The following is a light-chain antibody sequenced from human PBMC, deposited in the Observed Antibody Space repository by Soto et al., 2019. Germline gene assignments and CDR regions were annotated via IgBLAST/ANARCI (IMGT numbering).Light chain of an antibody. CDR3: QAWDSSNAWV. CDR1: KLGDKY. Sequence: SYELTQPPSVSVSPGQTASITCSGDKLGDKYACWYQQKPGQSPVLVIYQDSKRPSGIPERFSGSNSGNTATLTISGTQTMDEADYYCQAWDSSNAWVFGGGTKLTVL. J-gene: IGLJ2*01. CDR2: QDS. V-gene: IGLV3-1*01.